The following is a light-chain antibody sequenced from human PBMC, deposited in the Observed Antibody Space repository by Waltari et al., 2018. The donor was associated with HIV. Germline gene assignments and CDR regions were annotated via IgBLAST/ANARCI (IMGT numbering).Light chain of an antibody. Sequence: SYELTQPPSVSVSPGQTATITCSGDDFGGRSACWYQQKPGLSPVLVIYQDNKRASGIFERFSGSNSGNAATLTISGTQAMDEADYFCQAWDSSTVVFGGGTKLTVL. J-gene: IGLJ2*01. CDR2: QDN. V-gene: IGLV3-1*01. CDR3: QAWDSSTVV. CDR1: DFGGRS.